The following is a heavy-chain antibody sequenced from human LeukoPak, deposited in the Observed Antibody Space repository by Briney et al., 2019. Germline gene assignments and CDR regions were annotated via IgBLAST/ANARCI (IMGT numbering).Heavy chain of an antibody. CDR3: ATSAGSGAAINFDY. Sequence: ASVKVSCKASGGTFSSYAINWVRQATGQGLEWMGWMNPNSGNTGYAQKFQGRVTITRNTSISTAYMELSSLRSEDTAVYYCATSAGSGAAINFDYWGQGTLVTVSS. V-gene: IGHV1-8*03. J-gene: IGHJ4*02. CDR2: MNPNSGNT. D-gene: IGHD6-13*01. CDR1: GGTFSSYA.